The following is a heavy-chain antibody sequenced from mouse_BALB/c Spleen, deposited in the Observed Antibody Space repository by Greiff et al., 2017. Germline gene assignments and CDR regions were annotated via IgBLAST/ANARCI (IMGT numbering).Heavy chain of an antibody. V-gene: IGHV1-14*01. CDR2: INPYNDGT. CDR3: AREGYYGNYFDY. J-gene: IGHJ2*01. Sequence: EVQVVESGPELVKPGASVKMSCKASGYTFTSYVMHWVKQKPGQGLEWIGYINPYNDGTKYNEKFKGKATLTSDKSSSTAYMELSSLTSEDSAVYYCAREGYYGNYFDYWGQGTTLTVSS. CDR1: GYTFTSYV. D-gene: IGHD2-1*01.